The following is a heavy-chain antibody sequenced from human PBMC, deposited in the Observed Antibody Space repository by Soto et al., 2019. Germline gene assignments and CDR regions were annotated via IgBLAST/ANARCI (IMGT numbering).Heavy chain of an antibody. CDR2: IKEDGSEK. D-gene: IGHD6-19*01. CDR1: GLSFSRYW. V-gene: IGHV3-7*05. Sequence: GGSLRLSCAASGLSFSRYWMSWVRQAPGKGLEWVANIKEDGSEKYYVDSVKGRFTISRDNAKNSLYLQMNSLRAEDTAIYYCAKNRGSQSGFDNWGLGTLVTVSS. J-gene: IGHJ4*02. CDR3: AKNRGSQSGFDN.